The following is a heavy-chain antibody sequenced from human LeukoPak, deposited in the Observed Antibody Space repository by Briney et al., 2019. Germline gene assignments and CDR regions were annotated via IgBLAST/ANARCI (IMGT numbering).Heavy chain of an antibody. CDR1: GYTFTSYG. V-gene: IGHV1-18*01. CDR3: ARDRSMAMVRGVPGDY. Sequence: GASVKVSCKASGYTFTSYGISWVRQAPGQGLEWMGWISAYNGNTNYAQKLQGRVTMTTDTSTSTAYMELRSLRSDDTAVYYCARDRSMAMVRGVPGDYWGQGILVTVSS. CDR2: ISAYNGNT. J-gene: IGHJ4*02. D-gene: IGHD3-10*01.